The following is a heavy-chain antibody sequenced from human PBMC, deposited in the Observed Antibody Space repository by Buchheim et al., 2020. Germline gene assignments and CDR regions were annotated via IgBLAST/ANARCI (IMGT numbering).Heavy chain of an antibody. V-gene: IGHV1-8*01. D-gene: IGHD6-6*01. CDR3: ARRIVSIAAREYYYYYYGMDV. CDR1: GYTFTSYD. Sequence: QVQLVQSGAEVKKPGASVKVSCKASGYTFTSYDINWVRQATGQGLEWMGWMNPNSGNTGYAQKFQGRVTMTRTTSIRTAYMELSSLRSEDTAVYYCARRIVSIAAREYYYYYYGMDVWGQGTT. J-gene: IGHJ6*02. CDR2: MNPNSGNT.